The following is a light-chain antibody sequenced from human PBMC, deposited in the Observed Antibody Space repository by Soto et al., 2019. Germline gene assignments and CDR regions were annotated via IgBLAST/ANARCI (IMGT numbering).Light chain of an antibody. Sequence: QSMLTQSASVSGSPGQSITISCTGTSSDIGAYNYVSWYQQHPGKAPKLMIYEVSNRPSGVSNRFSGSKSGNTASLTISGLQDEDEAEYYCSSYTGSSTPYVFGTGTKLTVL. CDR2: EVS. V-gene: IGLV2-14*01. CDR1: SSDIGAYNY. J-gene: IGLJ1*01. CDR3: SSYTGSSTPYV.